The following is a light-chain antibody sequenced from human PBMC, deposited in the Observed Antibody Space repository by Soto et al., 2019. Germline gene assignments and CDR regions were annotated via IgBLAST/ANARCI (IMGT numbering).Light chain of an antibody. J-gene: IGKJ1*01. V-gene: IGKV3-20*01. CDR1: QTVRSSY. Sequence: EIVLTQSPGTLSLSPGERATLSCRAGQTVRSSYLAWYQQIPGQAPRLLIYGASRRATGIPDRFSGSGSGTDFTLTISRLEPEDFAVYYCQQYGTSPTFGQGTKVEVK. CDR2: GAS. CDR3: QQYGTSPT.